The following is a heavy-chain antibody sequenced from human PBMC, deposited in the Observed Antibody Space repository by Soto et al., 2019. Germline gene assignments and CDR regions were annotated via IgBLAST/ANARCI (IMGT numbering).Heavy chain of an antibody. Sequence: TSATQSLTCSVSGDSVISDRYFWTWIRQPPGKGLEWIAYISYTGDTNYNPSLKSRVTISVDTSRNQFSLTLTSVTAADTAVYFCARIVVGATVDLWGQGSLVNVSS. CDR1: GDSVISDRYF. V-gene: IGHV4-61*01. CDR3: ARIVVGATVDL. J-gene: IGHJ5*02. CDR2: ISYTGDT. D-gene: IGHD1-26*01.